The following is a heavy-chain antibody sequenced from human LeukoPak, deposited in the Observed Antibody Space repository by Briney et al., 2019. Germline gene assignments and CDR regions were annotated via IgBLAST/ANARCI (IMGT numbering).Heavy chain of an antibody. D-gene: IGHD4-17*01. J-gene: IGHJ3*02. CDR3: AKAPHDYGDYLAAFDI. CDR2: ISGSGGST. CDR1: GFTFSSYA. Sequence: GGSLRLSCAASGFTFSSYAMSWVSQAPGKGLEWVSAISGSGGSTYYADSVKGRFTISRDNSKNTLYLQMNSLRAEDTAVYYCAKAPHDYGDYLAAFDIWGQGTMVTVSS. V-gene: IGHV3-23*01.